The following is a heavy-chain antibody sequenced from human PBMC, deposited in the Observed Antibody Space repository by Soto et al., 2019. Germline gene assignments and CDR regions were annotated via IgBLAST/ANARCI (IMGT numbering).Heavy chain of an antibody. CDR3: EKLVGGPGRVYDY. J-gene: IGHJ4*02. CDR2: ISYDGSNK. CDR1: GFTFSSYG. V-gene: IGHV3-30*18. D-gene: IGHD2-15*01. Sequence: QVQLVESGGGVVQPGRSLRLSCAASGFTFSSYGMPWVRQAPGKGLEWVAVISYDGSNKYYADTVKGRFTISRDNSKNTLYLQMNSMRAEDTAGYYCEKLVGGPGRVYDYWGQGTLVTVSS.